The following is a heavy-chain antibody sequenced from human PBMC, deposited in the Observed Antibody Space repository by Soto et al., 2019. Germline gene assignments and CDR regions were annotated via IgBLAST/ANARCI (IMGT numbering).Heavy chain of an antibody. CDR3: ARYIPGVRYYGMDV. J-gene: IGHJ6*02. CDR2: IGESGTPT. V-gene: IGHV3-23*01. D-gene: IGHD2-2*01. Sequence: AMQWPRWAPGKGLEWVSLIGESGTPTYYADSVKGRFTISRDNSGNTLFLEMYSLRAEDTAVYYCARYIPGVRYYGMDVWGQGTTVTVSS. CDR1: A.